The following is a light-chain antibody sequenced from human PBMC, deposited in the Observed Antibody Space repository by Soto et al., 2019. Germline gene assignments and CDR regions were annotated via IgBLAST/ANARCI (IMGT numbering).Light chain of an antibody. CDR2: DVT. Sequence: QSALTQPASVSGSPGQSITISCTGASSDVGGYNYVSWYQKHPGKAPKLMIYDVTNRPSGISNRFSGSKSGNTASLTISGLQAEDEADYYCLSYTSSRTLVFGGGTKVTVL. CDR3: LSYTSSRTLV. V-gene: IGLV2-14*01. J-gene: IGLJ3*02. CDR1: SSDVGGYNY.